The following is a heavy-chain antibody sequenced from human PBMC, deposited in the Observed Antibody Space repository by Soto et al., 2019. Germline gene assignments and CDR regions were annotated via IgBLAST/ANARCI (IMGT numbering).Heavy chain of an antibody. J-gene: IGHJ4*02. CDR3: AKDTHTFWSGYPILGY. Sequence: GGSLRLSCAASGFTFSSYGMHWVRQAPGKGLEWVAVISYDGSNKYYADSVKGRFTISRDNSKNTLYLQMNSLRAEDTAVYYCAKDTHTFWSGYPILGYWGQGTLVTVSS. D-gene: IGHD3-3*01. CDR1: GFTFSSYG. CDR2: ISYDGSNK. V-gene: IGHV3-30*18.